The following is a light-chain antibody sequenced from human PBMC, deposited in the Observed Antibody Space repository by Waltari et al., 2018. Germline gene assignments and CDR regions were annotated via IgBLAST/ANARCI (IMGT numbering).Light chain of an antibody. V-gene: IGKV3-20*01. CDR1: QSVSSSY. CDR3: QQYGSSPET. Sequence: EIVLTQSPGTLSSSPGESATLSCRASQSVSSSYLAWYQQKPGQAPRLLIYGASSRATGIPDRFSGSGAGTDFTLTISRLEPEDFAVYYCQQYGSSPETFGQGTKLEIK. CDR2: GAS. J-gene: IGKJ2*01.